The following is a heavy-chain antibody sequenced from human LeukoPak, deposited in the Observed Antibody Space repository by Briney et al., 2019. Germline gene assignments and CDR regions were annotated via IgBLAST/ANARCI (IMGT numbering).Heavy chain of an antibody. CDR1: GGSISSGSYY. Sequence: SETLSLTCTVSGGSISSGSYYWSWIRQPAGKGLEWIGRIYTSGSTNYNPSLKSRVTISVDTTKNQLSLKLSSLTAADTAVYYCARHEYSGSYYGLSWFDPWGQGTLVTVSS. V-gene: IGHV4-61*02. CDR3: ARHEYSGSYYGLSWFDP. D-gene: IGHD1-26*01. CDR2: IYTSGST. J-gene: IGHJ5*02.